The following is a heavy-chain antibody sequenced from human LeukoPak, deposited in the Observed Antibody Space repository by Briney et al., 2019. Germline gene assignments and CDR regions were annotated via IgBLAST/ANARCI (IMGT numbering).Heavy chain of an antibody. Sequence: ASVKVSCKASGYTFTSYYMHWVRQAPGQGLEWMGIINPSGGSTSYAQKFQGRVTMTRDTSTSTVYMELSSLRSEDTAVYYCARSARGAAKSPGFDYWGQGTLVSVSS. CDR2: INPSGGST. CDR3: ARSARGAAKSPGFDY. CDR1: GYTFTSYY. J-gene: IGHJ4*02. V-gene: IGHV1-46*01. D-gene: IGHD3-10*01.